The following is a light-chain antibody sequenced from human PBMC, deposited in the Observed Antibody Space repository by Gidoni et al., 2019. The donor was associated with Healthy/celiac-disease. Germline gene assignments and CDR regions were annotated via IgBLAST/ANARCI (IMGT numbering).Light chain of an antibody. CDR1: SGHSSYA. V-gene: IGLV4-69*01. J-gene: IGLJ2*01. CDR3: QTWGTYVV. Sequence: QLVLSHSPSASASLAASVKLTCTRSSGHSSYALAWHQQQPEKGPRYLMKLNSDGSHSKGDGIPDRFSGSSSGAERYLTISSLQSEDEADYYCQTWGTYVVFGGGTKLTVL. CDR2: LNSDGSH.